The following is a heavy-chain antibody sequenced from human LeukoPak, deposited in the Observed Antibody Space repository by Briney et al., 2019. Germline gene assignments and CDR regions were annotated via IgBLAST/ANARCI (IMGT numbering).Heavy chain of an antibody. Sequence: PSETLSLTCTVSGGTIGSDFYYWSWIRQLPGKGLQCIGYTHYSGSTYYNPSLRGGVTISLDTSQNHFSLNLTSVTAADTAVYYCASRRDYYFDYWGQGILVTVSS. D-gene: IGHD1-14*01. CDR2: THYSGST. J-gene: IGHJ4*02. V-gene: IGHV4-31*03. CDR1: GGTIGSDFYY. CDR3: ASRRDYYFDY.